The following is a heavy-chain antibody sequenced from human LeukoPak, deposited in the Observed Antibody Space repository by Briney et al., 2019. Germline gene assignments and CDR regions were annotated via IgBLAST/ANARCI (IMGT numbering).Heavy chain of an antibody. D-gene: IGHD6-13*01. J-gene: IGHJ4*02. Sequence: SETLSLTCTVSGGSISSSSYYWGWIRQPPGKGLEWIGEINHSGSTNYNPSLKSRVTISVDTSKNQFSLKLSSVTAVDTAVYYCARSSIAAAGIFDYWGQGTLVTVSS. V-gene: IGHV4-39*07. CDR3: ARSSIAAAGIFDY. CDR2: INHSGST. CDR1: GGSISSSSYY.